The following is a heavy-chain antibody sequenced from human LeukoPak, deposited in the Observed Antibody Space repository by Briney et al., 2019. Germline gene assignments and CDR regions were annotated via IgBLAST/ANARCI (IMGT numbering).Heavy chain of an antibody. CDR2: INPNSGGT. CDR3: ARVYDSSGYEGDY. D-gene: IGHD3-22*01. CDR1: GYTFTGYY. V-gene: IGHV1-2*06. Sequence: ASVKVSCKASGYTFTGYYMHWVRQAPGQGLEWVGRINPNSGGTNYAQKFQGRVTMTRDTSISTAYMELSRLRSDDTAVYYCARVYDSSGYEGDYWGQGTLVTVSS. J-gene: IGHJ4*02.